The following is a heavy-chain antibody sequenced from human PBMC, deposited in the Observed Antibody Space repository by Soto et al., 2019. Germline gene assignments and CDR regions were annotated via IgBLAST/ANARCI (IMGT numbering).Heavy chain of an antibody. D-gene: IGHD3-3*01. J-gene: IGHJ6*02. CDR1: GGSISSYY. V-gene: IGHV4-59*01. CDR2: IYYSGST. CDR3: ARDSVSHDFTYYYYGMDV. Sequence: SETLSLTCTVSGGSISSYYWSWIRQPPGKGLEWIGYIYYSGSTNYNPSLKSRVTISVDTSKNQFSLKLSSVTAADTAVYYCARDSVSHDFTYYYYGMDVWGQGTTVTVSS.